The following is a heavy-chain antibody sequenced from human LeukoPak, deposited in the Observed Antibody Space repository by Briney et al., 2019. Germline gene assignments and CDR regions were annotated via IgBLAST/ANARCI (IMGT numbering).Heavy chain of an antibody. J-gene: IGHJ3*02. CDR2: IYSSGTT. V-gene: IGHV4-4*07. CDR1: GGSINNNY. D-gene: IGHD3-9*01. Sequence: RTSETLSLTCAVSGGSINNNYWTWIRQPAGKGLEWIGRIYSSGTTTYNPSLQSRVTMSVDTSKNQFSLRLSSVTAADTAVYYCARVGRVKLRYFDWLSGGAFDIWGQGTMVTVSS. CDR3: ARVGRVKLRYFDWLSGGAFDI.